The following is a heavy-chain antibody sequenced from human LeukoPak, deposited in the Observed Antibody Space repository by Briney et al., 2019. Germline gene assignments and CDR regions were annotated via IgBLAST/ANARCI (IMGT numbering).Heavy chain of an antibody. CDR1: GSTFSSYD. CDR2: MKPNSGDT. J-gene: IGHJ4*02. V-gene: IGHV1-8*02. Sequence: ASVNVSFKASGSTFSSYDINWVRQATGQGLAWMGWMKPNSGDTGYTQRVQGRVTMTRDTSISTAYMELSSLRSEDTAVYYCARGPYGTGSHFDFWGQGTLVTVSS. D-gene: IGHD3-10*01. CDR3: ARGPYGTGSHFDF.